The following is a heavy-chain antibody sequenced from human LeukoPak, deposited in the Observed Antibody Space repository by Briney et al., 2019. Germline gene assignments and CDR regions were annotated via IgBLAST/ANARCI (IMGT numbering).Heavy chain of an antibody. CDR2: ISYDGSNK. Sequence: GGSLRLSCAASGFTFSSYGMHWVRQAPGKGLEWVAVISYDGSNKYYADSVKGRFTISRDNSKNTLYLQMNSLRAEDTAVYYCARVYCSSTSCFYFDYWGQGTLVTVSS. V-gene: IGHV3-30*03. D-gene: IGHD2-2*01. J-gene: IGHJ4*02. CDR3: ARVYCSSTSCFYFDY. CDR1: GFTFSSYG.